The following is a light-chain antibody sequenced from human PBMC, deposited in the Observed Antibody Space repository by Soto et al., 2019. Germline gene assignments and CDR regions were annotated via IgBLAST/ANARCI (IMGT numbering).Light chain of an antibody. CDR3: CSFAVGSTLV. J-gene: IGLJ2*01. V-gene: IGLV2-23*01. CDR2: EGS. CDR1: SSDVGTYNL. Sequence: QSVLTQPAPVSGSPGQSITISCTGTSSDVGTYNLVSWHQHHPGKAPKLIIYEGSKRPSGVSNRFSGSKSGNTASLTISGLQAEDEADYYCCSFAVGSTLVFGGGTKVTVL.